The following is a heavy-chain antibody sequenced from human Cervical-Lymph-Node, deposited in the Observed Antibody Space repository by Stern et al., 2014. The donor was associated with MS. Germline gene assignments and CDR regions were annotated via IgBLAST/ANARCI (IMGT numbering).Heavy chain of an antibody. CDR3: ARVVRFLEWVPFDP. V-gene: IGHV4-30-2*01. CDR1: GGSVSSGGFT. CDR2: IHEDESS. Sequence: VQLVESGSGLVRPSQTLSLTCTVSGGSVSSGGFTLSWLRQPPGKGLEGVGYIHEDESSYYNPSLKSRVTISIDSSKNQFSLRLSSMTAADTALYYCARVVRFLEWVPFDPWGQGILVTVSS. D-gene: IGHD3-3*01. J-gene: IGHJ5*02.